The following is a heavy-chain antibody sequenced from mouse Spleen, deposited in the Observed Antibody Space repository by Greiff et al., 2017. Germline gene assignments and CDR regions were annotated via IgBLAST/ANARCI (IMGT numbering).Heavy chain of an antibody. J-gene: IGHJ4*01. CDR3: TTLDAMDY. CDR1: GFNIKDDY. V-gene: IGHV14-4*01. Sequence: EVQRVESGAELVRPGASVKLSCTASGFNIKDDYMHWVKQRPEQGLEWIGWIDPENGDTEYASKFQGKATITADTSSNTAYLQLSSLTSEDTAFYYCTTLDAMDYWGQGTSVTVSS. CDR2: IDPENGDT.